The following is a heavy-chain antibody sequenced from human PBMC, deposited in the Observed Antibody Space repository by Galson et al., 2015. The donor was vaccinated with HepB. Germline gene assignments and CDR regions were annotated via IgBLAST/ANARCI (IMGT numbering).Heavy chain of an antibody. D-gene: IGHD2-2*01. J-gene: IGHJ3*02. V-gene: IGHV3-21*01. CDR2: ISSSSSYI. CDR3: ARDGGRVVVVPTDAFDI. CDR1: GFTFSSYS. Sequence: SLRLSCAASGFTFSSYSMNWVRQAPGKGLEWVSSISSSSSYIYYADSVKGRFTISRDSAKNSLFLQMNSLRAEDTAVYYCARDGGRVVVVPTDAFDIWGQGTMVTVSS.